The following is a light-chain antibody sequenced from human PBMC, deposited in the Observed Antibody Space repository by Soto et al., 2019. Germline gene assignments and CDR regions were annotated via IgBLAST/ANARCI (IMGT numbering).Light chain of an antibody. Sequence: EIVLTQSPGTLSLSPGERATLSCRASQSVSSSYLAWYQQKPGQAPSLLIYGASSRATGIPDRFSGSGSGTDFTLTISRLEPEDFAVYYWQQYGSSPGTFGPRTKVDIK. V-gene: IGKV3-20*01. CDR2: GAS. CDR3: QQYGSSPGT. J-gene: IGKJ3*01. CDR1: QSVSSSY.